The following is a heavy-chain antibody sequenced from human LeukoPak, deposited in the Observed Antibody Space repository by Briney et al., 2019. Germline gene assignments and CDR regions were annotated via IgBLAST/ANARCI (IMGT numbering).Heavy chain of an antibody. J-gene: IGHJ4*02. CDR3: ARHSIRDDYRFDY. V-gene: IGHV4-30-4*01. CDR2: IYYSGST. CDR1: GGSISSGDYY. D-gene: IGHD4/OR15-4a*01. Sequence: PSQTLSLTCTVSGGSISSGDYYWSWIRQPPGKGLEWIGYIYYSGSTYYNPSLKSRVTISVDTSKNQFSLKLSSVTAADTAVYYCARHSIRDDYRFDYWGQGTLVTVSS.